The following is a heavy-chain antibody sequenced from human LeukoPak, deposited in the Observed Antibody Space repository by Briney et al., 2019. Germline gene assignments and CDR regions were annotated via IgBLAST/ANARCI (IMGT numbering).Heavy chain of an antibody. CDR2: IKSKTDGGTT. D-gene: IGHD3-3*01. CDR1: GFTFSNAW. J-gene: IGHJ4*02. Sequence: KAGGSLRLSCAASGFTFSNAWMSWVRQAPGKGLEWVGRIKSKTDGGTTDYAAPVEGRFTISRDDSKNTLYLQMNSLKTEDTAVYYCTTGIRLFGGGETDYWGQGTLVTVSS. V-gene: IGHV3-15*01. CDR3: TTGIRLFGGGETDY.